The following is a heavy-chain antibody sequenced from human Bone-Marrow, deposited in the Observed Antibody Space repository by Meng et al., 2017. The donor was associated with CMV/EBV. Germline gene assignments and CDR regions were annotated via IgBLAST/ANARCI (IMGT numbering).Heavy chain of an antibody. J-gene: IGHJ5*02. V-gene: IGHV3-23*03. CDR3: AKDGALNYEFWTGGTPNWFDP. CDR1: GFPFSNYA. Sequence: GESLKIPCEASGFPFSNYAMTWVRQAPGKGLEWVSVIHSGGSSTYYADSVKGRFTISRDNSKNTVYLQLNSLRAEDTAVYYCAKDGALNYEFWTGGTPNWFDPWGQGTLVTVSS. CDR2: IHSGGSST. D-gene: IGHD3-3*01.